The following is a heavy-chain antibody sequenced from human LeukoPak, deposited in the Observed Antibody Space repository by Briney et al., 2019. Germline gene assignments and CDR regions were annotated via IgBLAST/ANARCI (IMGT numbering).Heavy chain of an antibody. J-gene: IGHJ4*02. D-gene: IGHD5-24*01. V-gene: IGHV3-23*01. CDR3: ASKGREDYNFPFDN. Sequence: GGSLRLSCAASGFTLSNYAMSWVRQTPGKGLEWVSSISAGGGGSYYADSVKGRFTISRDNAKNSLYLQMNSLRAEDTAVYYCASKGREDYNFPFDNWGQGALVSVSS. CDR2: ISAGGGGS. CDR1: GFTLSNYA.